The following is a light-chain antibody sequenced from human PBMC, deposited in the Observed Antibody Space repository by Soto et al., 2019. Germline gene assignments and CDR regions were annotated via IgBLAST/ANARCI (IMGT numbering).Light chain of an antibody. CDR3: LQDYSYPRT. V-gene: IGKV1-6*01. Sequence: SPSSLSASVGDRVTITCRASQGIRTDLGWYQQTPGKAPKLLISGASSLQSGVPSRFSGSGSGADFTLTISSLQPEDSATYYCLQDYSYPRTFGQGTKVDIK. J-gene: IGKJ1*01. CDR1: QGIRTD. CDR2: GAS.